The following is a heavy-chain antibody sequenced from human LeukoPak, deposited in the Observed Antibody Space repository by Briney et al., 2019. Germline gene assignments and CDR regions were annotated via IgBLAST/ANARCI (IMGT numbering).Heavy chain of an antibody. V-gene: IGHV4-61*02. CDR1: GGSISSGSFY. CDR3: ARVSRYNWNLDAFDI. D-gene: IGHD1-20*01. Sequence: SETLSLTCTVSGGSISSGSFYWSWIRQPAGKGLEWIGRIYTSGSTNYNPSLKSRVTMSVDTSKNQFSLKLSSVTAADTAVYYCARVSRYNWNLDAFDIWGQGTMVTVSS. CDR2: IYTSGST. J-gene: IGHJ3*02.